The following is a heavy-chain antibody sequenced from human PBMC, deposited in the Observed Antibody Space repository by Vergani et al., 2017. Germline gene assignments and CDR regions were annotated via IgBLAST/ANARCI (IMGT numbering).Heavy chain of an antibody. CDR2: IYPGDSDT. D-gene: IGHD4-23*01. Sequence: EVQLVQSGAEVKKPGESLKIPCKGSGYSFISYWIGWVRQMPGKGLEWMGIIYPGDSDTRYSPSFQGQVTISADKSISTAYLQWSSLKASDTAMYYCARRVGYGDYGGRWFDPWGQGTLVTVSS. V-gene: IGHV5-51*03. CDR3: ARRVGYGDYGGRWFDP. CDR1: GYSFISYW. J-gene: IGHJ5*02.